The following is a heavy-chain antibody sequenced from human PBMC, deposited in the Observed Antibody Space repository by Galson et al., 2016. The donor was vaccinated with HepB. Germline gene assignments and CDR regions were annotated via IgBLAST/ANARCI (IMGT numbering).Heavy chain of an antibody. CDR3: ARPTYYYGSGSWYFFDY. Sequence: SVKVSCKASGYTFSSYGISWVRQAPGQGLEWMGWISAYNGNTNYAQKLQGRVAMTTDPSTSTAHMELRSLRSDDTAVYYCARPTYYYGSGSWYFFDYWGQGTLVTVSS. CDR1: GYTFSSYG. D-gene: IGHD3-10*01. CDR2: ISAYNGNT. J-gene: IGHJ4*02. V-gene: IGHV1-18*01.